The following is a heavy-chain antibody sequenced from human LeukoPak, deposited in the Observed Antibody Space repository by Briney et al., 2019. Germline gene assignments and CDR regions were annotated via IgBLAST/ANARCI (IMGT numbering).Heavy chain of an antibody. Sequence: GASVKVSCKTSGYTFSDYYIHWIRQAPGQGLEWVGWINPNSGDTDYAQKFLGRVTVTRDTSISTAYMELGRLRSDDTAVYYCARGGMITFGGLGRWGQGTLVTVSS. CDR1: GYTFSDYY. CDR3: ARGGMITFGGLGR. J-gene: IGHJ4*02. V-gene: IGHV1-2*02. D-gene: IGHD3-16*01. CDR2: INPNSGDT.